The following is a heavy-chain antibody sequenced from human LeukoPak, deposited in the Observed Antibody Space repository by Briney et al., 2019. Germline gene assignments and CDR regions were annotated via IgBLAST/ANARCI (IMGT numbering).Heavy chain of an antibody. V-gene: IGHV3-48*04. CDR2: ISSSSSTI. CDR3: ASFEERSDYFDY. D-gene: IGHD3-10*01. CDR1: GFTFNSYA. Sequence: GGSLRLSCAASGFTFNSYAMNWVRQAPGKGLEWVSYISSSSSTIYYADSVKGRFAISRDNAKNSLHLQMNSLRAEDTAVYYCASFEERSDYFDYWGQGTLATVSS. J-gene: IGHJ4*02.